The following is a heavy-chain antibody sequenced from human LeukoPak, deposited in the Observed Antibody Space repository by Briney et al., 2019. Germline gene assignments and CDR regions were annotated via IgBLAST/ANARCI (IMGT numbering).Heavy chain of an antibody. CDR1: GYTFNIYG. J-gene: IGHJ4*02. CDR3: ARWAGRLISSSWLDY. CDR2: ISANSGNT. Sequence: ASVKVSCKASGYTFNIYGINWVRQAPGQGLEWMGWISANSGNTKYAQKFQGRVTMTTDTSMSTAYMELRSLRYDDTAVYYCARWAGRLISSSWLDYWGQGTLVTVSS. V-gene: IGHV1-18*01. D-gene: IGHD6-13*01.